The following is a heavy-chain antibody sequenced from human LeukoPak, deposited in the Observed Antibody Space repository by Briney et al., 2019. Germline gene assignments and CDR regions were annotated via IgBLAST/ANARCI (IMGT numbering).Heavy chain of an antibody. J-gene: IGHJ4*02. V-gene: IGHV1-18*01. CDR2: ISAYNGNT. CDR3: ARGSYNYPQGDY. CDR1: GYTFTSYG. Sequence: ASVKVSCKASGYTFTSYGISSVRQAPGQGLECMRWISAYNGNTNYAQKLQGRVTMTTDTFTSTAYMELRSLRSDDTAVYYCARGSYNYPQGDYWGQGTLVTVSS. D-gene: IGHD5-24*01.